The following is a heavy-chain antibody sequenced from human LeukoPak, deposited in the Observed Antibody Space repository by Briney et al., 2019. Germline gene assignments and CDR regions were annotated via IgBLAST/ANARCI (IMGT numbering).Heavy chain of an antibody. CDR1: GGSISSYY. CDR2: IYTSGST. D-gene: IGHD1-7*01. CDR3: ARHTFWNYVSWFDP. Sequence: PSETLSLTCTVSGGSISSYYWSWIRQPAGKGLEWIGRIYTSGSTNYNPSLKSRVTMSVDTSKNQFSLKLSSVTAADTAVYYCARHTFWNYVSWFDPWGQGTLVTVSS. V-gene: IGHV4-4*07. J-gene: IGHJ5*02.